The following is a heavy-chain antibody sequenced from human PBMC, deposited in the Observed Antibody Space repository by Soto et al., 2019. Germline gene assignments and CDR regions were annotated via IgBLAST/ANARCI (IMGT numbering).Heavy chain of an antibody. CDR1: GDTFTDYY. D-gene: IGHD2-21*02. V-gene: IGHV1-46*01. J-gene: IGHJ4*02. CDR2: VNPSGGHT. Sequence: QVQLVQSGAEVKKPGASVKVSCKASGDTFTDYYIHWVRQAPGQGLEWMGTVNPSGGHTTYAQHFPATMTMASGTSASPLDMQLTSLTSEDPAVYYCARGGHVVVVTAALDYWGQGILGTVSS. CDR3: ARGGHVVVVTAALDY.